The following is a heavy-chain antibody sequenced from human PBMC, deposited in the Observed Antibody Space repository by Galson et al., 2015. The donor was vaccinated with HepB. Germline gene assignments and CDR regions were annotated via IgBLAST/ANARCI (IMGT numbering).Heavy chain of an antibody. CDR2: IDPNSGGT. V-gene: IGHV1-2*02. CDR3: APIFGVVLGAFDI. J-gene: IGHJ3*02. Sequence: SVKVSCKASGYTFTGYYMHWVRQAPGQGLEWMGWIDPNSGGTNYAQKFQGRVTMTRDTSISTAYMELSRLRSDDTAVYYCAPIFGVVLGAFDIWGQGTMVTVSS. CDR1: GYTFTGYY. D-gene: IGHD3-3*01.